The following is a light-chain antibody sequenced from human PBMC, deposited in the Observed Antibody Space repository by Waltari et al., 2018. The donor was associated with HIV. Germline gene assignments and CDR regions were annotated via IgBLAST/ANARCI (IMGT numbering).Light chain of an antibody. V-gene: IGLV10-54*04. CDR3: LAWDDSLNSWI. J-gene: IGLJ3*02. Sequence: AGLAQPPSTSAALYQAVTLTCTGDGDNVGLRGVAWLQQHQGHPPKLLSHRNGNRPPGISERFSASRSGNRGSLTIAGLRFEDEADYYCLAWDDSLNSWIFGDGTRLTVL. CDR2: RNG. CDR1: GDNVGLRG.